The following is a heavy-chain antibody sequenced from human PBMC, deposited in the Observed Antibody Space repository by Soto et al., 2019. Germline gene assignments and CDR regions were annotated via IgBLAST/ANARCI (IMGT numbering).Heavy chain of an antibody. CDR1: GFTFSSYA. CDR3: AKDSSPSYVLLWFGEFYGMDV. V-gene: IGHV3-23*01. Sequence: GESLKISCAASGFTFSSYAMSWVRQAPGKGLEWVSAISGSGGSTYYADSVKGRFTISRDNSKNTLYLQMNSLRAEDTAVYYCAKDSSPSYVLLWFGEFYGMDVWGQGTTVTVSS. CDR2: ISGSGGST. D-gene: IGHD3-10*01. J-gene: IGHJ6*02.